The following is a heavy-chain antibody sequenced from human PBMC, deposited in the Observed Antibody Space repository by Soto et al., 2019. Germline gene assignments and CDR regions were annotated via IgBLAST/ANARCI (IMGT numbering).Heavy chain of an antibody. V-gene: IGHV1-69*10. CDR2: IIPIFGIA. D-gene: IGHD5-12*01. J-gene: IGHJ4*02. CDR3: TRDLSGYDRYYFDY. Sequence: ASVKVSCKASGGTFSSYAISWVRQAPGQGLEWMVVIIPIFGIANYAQKFQGRVTITADKSTSTAYMELSSLRSEDTAVYCCTRDLSGYDRYYFDYWGQGSLVTVSS. CDR1: GGTFSSYA.